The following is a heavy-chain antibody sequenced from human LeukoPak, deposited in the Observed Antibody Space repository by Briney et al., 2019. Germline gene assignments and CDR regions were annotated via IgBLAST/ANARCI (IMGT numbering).Heavy chain of an antibody. Sequence: SETLSLTCAVYGGSFSGYYWSWIRQPPGKGLEWIGEINHSVSTNYNPSLKSRVTISVDTSKNQFSLKLSSVTAADTAVYYCARGLQWLSAFDIWGQGTMVTVSS. V-gene: IGHV4-34*01. CDR3: ARGLQWLSAFDI. J-gene: IGHJ3*02. CDR1: GGSFSGYY. D-gene: IGHD6-19*01. CDR2: INHSVST.